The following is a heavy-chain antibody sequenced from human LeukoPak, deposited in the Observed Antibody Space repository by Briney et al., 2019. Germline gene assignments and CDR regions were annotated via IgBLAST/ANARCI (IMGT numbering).Heavy chain of an antibody. Sequence: PSETLSLTCTVSAYSISSAYYWGWIRQPPGKGLEWIGSIYHSGSTYYNPSLKSRVTISVDTSKNQFSLKLTSVTAADTAVYFCTRVLLDYFDSNGYPDYWGQGTLVTVSS. CDR1: AYSISSAYY. CDR3: TRVLLDYFDSNGYPDY. D-gene: IGHD3-22*01. J-gene: IGHJ4*02. V-gene: IGHV4-38-2*02. CDR2: IYHSGST.